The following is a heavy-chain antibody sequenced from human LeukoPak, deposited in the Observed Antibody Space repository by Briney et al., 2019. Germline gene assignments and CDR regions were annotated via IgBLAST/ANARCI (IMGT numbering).Heavy chain of an antibody. Sequence: GESLQISCKGSGYRFTSYWIGWVRQLPGKGLEWMGIIYPGDSDTRYSPSFQGHVTISADKSITTAYLQWSSLKASDTAMYYCASGSNPFYYGMDVWGQGTTVTVSS. CDR3: ASGSNPFYYGMDV. V-gene: IGHV5-51*01. CDR1: GYRFTSYW. D-gene: IGHD1-26*01. CDR2: IYPGDSDT. J-gene: IGHJ6*02.